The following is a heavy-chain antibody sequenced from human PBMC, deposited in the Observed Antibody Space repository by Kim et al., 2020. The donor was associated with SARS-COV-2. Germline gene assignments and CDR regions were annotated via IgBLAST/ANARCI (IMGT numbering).Heavy chain of an antibody. Sequence: EPTDSSTNYSPSFQGHVTISADKSISTAYLQWSSLKASDTAMYYCARERYWGQGTLVTVSS. J-gene: IGHJ4*02. CDR3: ARERY. V-gene: IGHV5-10-1*01. CDR2: EPTDSST.